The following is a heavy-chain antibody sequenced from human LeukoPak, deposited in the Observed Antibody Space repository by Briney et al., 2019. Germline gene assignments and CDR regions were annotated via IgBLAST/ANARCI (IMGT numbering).Heavy chain of an antibody. D-gene: IGHD6-25*01. Sequence: WGSVRLSCAASGFTISSYEMKWLRPAQGQGLVGTIYISSSGSTIYYADSVKGRFTISRDNAKNSLYLQMNSLRAEDTAVYYCARVRLFPLDLMDVWGQGTTVTVSS. V-gene: IGHV3-48*03. J-gene: IGHJ6*02. CDR3: ARVRLFPLDLMDV. CDR1: GFTISSYE. CDR2: ISSSGSTI.